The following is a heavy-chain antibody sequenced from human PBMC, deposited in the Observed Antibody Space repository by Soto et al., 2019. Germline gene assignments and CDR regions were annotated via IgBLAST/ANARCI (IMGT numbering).Heavy chain of an antibody. CDR1: GNTFTSHG. V-gene: IGHV1-18*01. CDR2: SSAYNDKT. D-gene: IGHD3-22*01. J-gene: IGHJ5*02. CDR3: AGGGDSSGYYDP. Sequence: VHLLQSGAEVKKPGASVKVSCKASGNTFTSHGISWVRQARGQGLEWMGWSSAYNDKTNYAQKVQGRVTMTTDTSTSTAYMELRSLRSDDTAVYYCAGGGDSSGYYDPWGQGTLVTVSS.